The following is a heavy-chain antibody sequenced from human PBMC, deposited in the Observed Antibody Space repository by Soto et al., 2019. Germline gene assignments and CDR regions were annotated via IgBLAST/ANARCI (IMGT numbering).Heavy chain of an antibody. V-gene: IGHV3-9*01. CDR1: GFTFDDYA. CDR2: ISWNSGSI. Sequence: HPGGSLRLSCAASGFTFDDYAMHWVRQAPGKGLEWVSGISWNSGSIGYADSVKGRFTISRDNAKNSLYLQMNSLRAEDTALYYCANSIAAAGTKGYYYYGMDVWGQGTTVTVSS. CDR3: ANSIAAAGTKGYYYYGMDV. J-gene: IGHJ6*02. D-gene: IGHD6-13*01.